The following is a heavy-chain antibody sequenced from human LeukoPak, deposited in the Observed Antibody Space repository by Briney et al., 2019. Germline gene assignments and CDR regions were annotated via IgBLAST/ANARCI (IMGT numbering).Heavy chain of an antibody. Sequence: PGGSLTLSCAGSGFTFSSYAMSWVRQAPGQGLEWVSVISDSGDYTSYADSVRGRFTISRDNSRNTLYLQMISLRPEDTAVYYCARAAAGTGGYFDYWGQGTLVTVSS. D-gene: IGHD6-13*01. V-gene: IGHV3-23*01. CDR1: GFTFSSYA. J-gene: IGHJ4*02. CDR2: ISDSGDYT. CDR3: ARAAAGTGGYFDY.